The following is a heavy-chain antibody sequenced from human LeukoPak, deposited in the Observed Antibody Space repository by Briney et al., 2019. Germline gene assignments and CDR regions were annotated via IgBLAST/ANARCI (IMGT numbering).Heavy chain of an antibody. CDR2: ISSSTNYI. V-gene: IGHV3-21*01. CDR3: ARSTGDGVAVAWFDP. D-gene: IGHD6-19*01. J-gene: IGHJ5*02. CDR1: RFTFSSYN. Sequence: PGGSLRLSCAVSRFTFSSYNMNWVRQAPGKGLEWVSSISSSTNYIYYADSVKGRFTISRDNAKNSLYLQMDSLRAEDTAVYYCARSTGDGVAVAWFDPWGQGTLVTVSS.